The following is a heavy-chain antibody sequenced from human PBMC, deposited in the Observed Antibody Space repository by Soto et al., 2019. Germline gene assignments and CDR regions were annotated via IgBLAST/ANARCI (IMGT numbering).Heavy chain of an antibody. J-gene: IGHJ4*02. CDR1: GFPFSTYT. V-gene: IGHV3-48*02. CDR2: LSSTSTTI. Sequence: EVQLVESGGGLVQPGGSLRLSCAASGFPFSTYTMTWVRQAPGKELEWVSLLSSTSTTIYYADSVKGRCTISRDNAKNSVYLQMNSLRDEDTAVYYCARDTNFDSWGQGTLVTVSS. D-gene: IGHD3-3*01. CDR3: ARDTNFDS.